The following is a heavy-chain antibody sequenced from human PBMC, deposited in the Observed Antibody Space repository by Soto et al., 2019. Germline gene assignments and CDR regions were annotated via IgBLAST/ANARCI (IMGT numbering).Heavy chain of an antibody. Sequence: EVQLLESGGDLVQPGGSLRLSCAASGFSFSDYSMNWVRQAPGRGLEWVAFIDLSGTTRDYSESVKGRFTISKDKSMNTVYLQMNSLRVEDAAVYYCTKDRVPDGIYSFDYWGQGSLVTVSA. J-gene: IGHJ4*02. D-gene: IGHD2-15*01. CDR1: GFSFSDYS. CDR3: TKDRVPDGIYSFDY. V-gene: IGHV3-23*03. CDR2: IDLSGTTR.